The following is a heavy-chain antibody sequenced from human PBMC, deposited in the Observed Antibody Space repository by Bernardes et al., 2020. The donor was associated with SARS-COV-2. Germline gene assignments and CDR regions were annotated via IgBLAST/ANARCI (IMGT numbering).Heavy chain of an antibody. D-gene: IGHD4-4*01. CDR2: ISTHSRYI. J-gene: IGHJ4*02. CDR3: ARVDFSNLYYFDY. Sequence: PCKVLESISSISTHSRYISYSDSVRGRFTISRDNAKNSVSLQMNSLRAEDTAVYYCARVDFSNLYYFDYWGQGTPVTVSS. V-gene: IGHV3-21*06.